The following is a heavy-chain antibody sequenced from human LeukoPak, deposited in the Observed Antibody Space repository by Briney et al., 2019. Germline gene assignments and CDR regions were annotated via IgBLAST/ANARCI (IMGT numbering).Heavy chain of an antibody. CDR1: GFTFSSFG. V-gene: IGHV3-30*03. Sequence: PGRSLRLSCAASGFTFSSFGLHWVRQAPGKGLEWVAVISYEGSNKYYADSVKGRFSISRDNSKNTLYLQMDSLRAEDTAVYYCARGYSGSYHYWGQGTLVTASS. CDR3: ARGYSGSYHY. D-gene: IGHD1-26*01. CDR2: ISYEGSNK. J-gene: IGHJ4*02.